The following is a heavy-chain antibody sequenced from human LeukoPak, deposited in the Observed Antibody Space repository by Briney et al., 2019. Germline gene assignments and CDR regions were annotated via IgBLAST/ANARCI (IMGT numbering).Heavy chain of an antibody. CDR2: ISYDGSNK. V-gene: IGHV3-30*18. CDR1: GFTFSSYG. CDR3: AKDDRLYSGYDNYYYGMDV. Sequence: GGSLRLSCAASGFTFSSYGMHWVRQAPGKGLVWVAVISYDGSNKYYADSVKGRFTISRDNSKNTLYPQMNSLRAEDTAVYYCAKDDRLYSGYDNYYYGMDVWGQGTTVTVSS. D-gene: IGHD5-12*01. J-gene: IGHJ6*02.